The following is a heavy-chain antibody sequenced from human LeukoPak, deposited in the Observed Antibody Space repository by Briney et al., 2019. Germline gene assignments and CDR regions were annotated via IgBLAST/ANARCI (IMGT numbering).Heavy chain of an antibody. J-gene: IGHJ4*02. Sequence: RASVKVSCKASGYTFTSYGISWVRQAPGQGLEWMGWISAYNGNTNYAQKIQGRVTMTTDTSTSTAYMELRSLRSDDTAVYYCARLLMITFGGAYCFDYWGQGTLVTVSS. CDR3: ARLLMITFGGAYCFDY. D-gene: IGHD3-16*01. V-gene: IGHV1-18*01. CDR2: ISAYNGNT. CDR1: GYTFTSYG.